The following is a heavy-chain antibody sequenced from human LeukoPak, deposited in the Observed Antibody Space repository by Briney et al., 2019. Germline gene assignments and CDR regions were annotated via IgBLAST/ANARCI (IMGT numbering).Heavy chain of an antibody. J-gene: IGHJ4*02. CDR2: INHSGST. V-gene: IGHV4-34*01. CDR3: ARGGENYDYVWGSYRYSPYFDY. Sequence: SETLSLTCAVYGGSFSGYYWSWIRQPPGKGREGIGEINHSGSTNANPSPRSRVTISVYTYKNQFSLKLSSVTAADTAVYYCARGGENYDYVWGSYRYSPYFDYWGQGTLVTVSS. D-gene: IGHD3-16*02. CDR1: GGSFSGYY.